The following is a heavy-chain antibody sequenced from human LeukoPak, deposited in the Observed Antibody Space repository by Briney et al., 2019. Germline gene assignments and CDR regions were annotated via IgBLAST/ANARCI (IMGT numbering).Heavy chain of an antibody. D-gene: IGHD3-3*01. CDR3: ARGGADYDFWSGFLNWFDP. Sequence: ASAKVSCKASGYTFTSYDINWVRQATGQGLEWMGWMNPNSGNTGYAQKFQGRVTMTRNTSISTAYMELSSLRSEDTAVYYCARGGADYDFWSGFLNWFDPWGQGTLVTVSS. CDR1: GYTFTSYD. CDR2: MNPNSGNT. J-gene: IGHJ5*02. V-gene: IGHV1-8*01.